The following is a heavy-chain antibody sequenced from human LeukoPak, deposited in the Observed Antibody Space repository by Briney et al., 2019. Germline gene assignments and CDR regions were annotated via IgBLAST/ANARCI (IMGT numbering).Heavy chain of an antibody. J-gene: IGHJ5*02. D-gene: IGHD3-10*01. Sequence: SETLSLTCTVSGGSISSYYWSWIQQPPGKGLEWIGYIYYGGSTNYNPSLKSRVTISVDTSKNQSSLKLSSVTAADTAVYYCARDPSTGIWFDPWGQGTLVTVSS. V-gene: IGHV4-59*01. CDR1: GGSISSYY. CDR2: IYYGGST. CDR3: ARDPSTGIWFDP.